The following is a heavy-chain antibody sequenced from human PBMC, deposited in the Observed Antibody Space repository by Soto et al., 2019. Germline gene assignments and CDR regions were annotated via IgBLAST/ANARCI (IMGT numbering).Heavy chain of an antibody. CDR3: GRGNSHYYTGSGYRLDY. J-gene: IGHJ4*02. Sequence: GASVKVSCKASGGTFSTSVISWVRQAPGQGLEWMGGIIPILATVNYAQKFQGRVTITADESTSTAYMELSSLRYEDTAEYYCGRGNSHYYTGSGYRLDYWGQGTLVTVS. CDR1: GGTFSTSV. D-gene: IGHD3-22*01. CDR2: IIPILATV. V-gene: IGHV1-69*13.